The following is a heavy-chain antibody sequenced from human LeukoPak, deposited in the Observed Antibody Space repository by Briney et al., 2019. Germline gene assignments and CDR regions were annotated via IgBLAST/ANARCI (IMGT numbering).Heavy chain of an antibody. Sequence: GGSLRLSCAASGFTFDDYAMHWVRQAPGKGLEWVSGISWSSGSIDYADSVKGRFTISRDNAKNSLYLQMNSLRPEDTALYYCAKSQSGYFDYWGQGTLVTVSS. J-gene: IGHJ4*02. CDR1: GFTFDDYA. D-gene: IGHD2-15*01. V-gene: IGHV3-9*01. CDR2: ISWSSGSI. CDR3: AKSQSGYFDY.